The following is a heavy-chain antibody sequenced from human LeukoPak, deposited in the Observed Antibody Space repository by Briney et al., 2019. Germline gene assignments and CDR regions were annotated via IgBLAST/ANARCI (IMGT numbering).Heavy chain of an antibody. J-gene: IGHJ6*02. CDR2: INAGNGNT. CDR1: GYTFTGYY. D-gene: IGHD3-10*01. V-gene: IGHV1-3*01. Sequence: ASVKVSCKASGYTFTGYYMHWVRQAPGQGLEWMGWINAGNGNTKYSQKFQGRVTITRDTSASTAYMELSSLRSEDTAVYYCARKYYYGSGSYYGMDVWGQGTMVTVSS. CDR3: ARKYYYGSGSYYGMDV.